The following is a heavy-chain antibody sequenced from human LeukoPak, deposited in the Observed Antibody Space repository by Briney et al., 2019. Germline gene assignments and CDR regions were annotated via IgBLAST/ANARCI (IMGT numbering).Heavy chain of an antibody. Sequence: GASVKVSCKASGYTFASYDINWVRQATGQGLEWMGWMNPNSGNTGYAQKFQGRVTMTRNTSISTAYMELSSLRSDDTAVYYCARDLVVVPAAIDYFDYWGQGTLVTVSS. CDR1: GYTFASYD. D-gene: IGHD2-2*02. J-gene: IGHJ4*02. CDR2: MNPNSGNT. CDR3: ARDLVVVPAAIDYFDY. V-gene: IGHV1-8*01.